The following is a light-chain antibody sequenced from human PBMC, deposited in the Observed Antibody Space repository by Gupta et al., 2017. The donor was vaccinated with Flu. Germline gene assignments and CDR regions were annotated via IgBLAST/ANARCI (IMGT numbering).Light chain of an antibody. Sequence: QSVLTQPPSVSGAPGQRVTISCTGSTSNIGAGYDVHWYQQLPGTAPKRLIYENTNRPSGVTDRFLCYNAGNSASRDIKGLQAEDEADDYCQSSDSRLRAVVFGGGTKLTVL. V-gene: IGLV1-40*01. CDR1: TSNIGAGYD. CDR3: QSSDSRLRAVV. CDR2: ENT. J-gene: IGLJ3*02.